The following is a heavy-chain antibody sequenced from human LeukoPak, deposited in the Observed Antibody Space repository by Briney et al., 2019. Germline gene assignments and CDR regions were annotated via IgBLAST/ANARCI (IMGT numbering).Heavy chain of an antibody. CDR3: ARDKLGIAAAAH. J-gene: IGHJ4*02. CDR1: GFSISSGYY. V-gene: IGHV4-38-2*02. D-gene: IGHD6-13*01. CDR2: IYYSGST. Sequence: SETLSLTCTVSGFSISSGYYWGWIRQPPGKGLEWIGSIYYSGSTYYNPSLKSRVTISVDTPKNQFSLKLSSVTAADTAVYYCARDKLGIAAAAHWGQGTLVTVSS.